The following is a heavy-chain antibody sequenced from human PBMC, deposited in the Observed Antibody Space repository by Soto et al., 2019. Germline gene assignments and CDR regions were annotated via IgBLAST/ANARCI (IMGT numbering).Heavy chain of an antibody. CDR1: GFTFSNAW. D-gene: IGHD3-22*01. V-gene: IGHV3-15*01. CDR2: IKSKTDGGTT. CDR3: TTGGGDSSGYYYAFDI. J-gene: IGHJ3*02. Sequence: GGSLRLSCAASGFTFSNAWMSWVRQAPGKGLEWVGRIKSKTDGGTTDYAAPVKGRFTISRDDSKNTLYLQMNSLKTEDTAVYYCTTGGGDSSGYYYAFDIWGQGTMVTVSS.